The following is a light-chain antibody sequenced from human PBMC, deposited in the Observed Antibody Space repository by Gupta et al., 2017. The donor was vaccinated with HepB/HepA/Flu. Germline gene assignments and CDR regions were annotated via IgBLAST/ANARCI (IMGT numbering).Light chain of an antibody. J-gene: IGKJ4*01. CDR3: QQVNSYPPT. CDR1: QDVSSY. CDR2: VAS. Sequence: DIQLTQSPSFLSASVGDRVTITCRASQDVSSYLGWYQQKPGKAPKVLIYVASTLQSGVPSRFSGSGSGTEFTLTISSLQPEDFATYYCQQVNSYPPTFGGGTKVEIK. V-gene: IGKV1-9*01.